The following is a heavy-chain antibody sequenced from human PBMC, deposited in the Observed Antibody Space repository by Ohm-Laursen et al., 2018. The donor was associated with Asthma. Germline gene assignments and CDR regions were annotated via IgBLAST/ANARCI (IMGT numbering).Heavy chain of an antibody. V-gene: IGHV4-39*07. J-gene: IGHJ6*02. Sequence: SETLSLTCTVSGGSISSGHYYWTWIRQHPGKGLEWIGNIHYSGSTIYNPSLKSRVTISVDTSKNQFSLKLSSVTAADTAVYYCARDRLGGPRNPYYYYGMDVWGQGTTVTVSS. D-gene: IGHD3-16*01. CDR3: ARDRLGGPRNPYYYYGMDV. CDR2: IHYSGST. CDR1: GGSISSGHYY.